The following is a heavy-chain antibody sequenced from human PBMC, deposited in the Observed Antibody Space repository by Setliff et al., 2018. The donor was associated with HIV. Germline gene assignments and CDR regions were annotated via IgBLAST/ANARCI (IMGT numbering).Heavy chain of an antibody. V-gene: IGHV4-38-2*01. J-gene: IGHJ4*02. CDR2: IYHSGST. D-gene: IGHD5-12*01. CDR3: ARLSPQYSGYDSGAFGY. CDR1: GYSISSGYY. Sequence: SETLSLTCAVSGYSISSGYYWGWIRQPPGKGLEWIGSIYHSGSTYCNPSLKSRVTISVDTSKNQFSLKLSSVTAADTAVYYCARLSPQYSGYDSGAFGYWGQGTLVTVSS.